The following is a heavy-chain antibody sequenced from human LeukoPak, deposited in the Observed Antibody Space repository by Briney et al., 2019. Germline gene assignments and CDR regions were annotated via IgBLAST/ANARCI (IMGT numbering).Heavy chain of an antibody. D-gene: IGHD3-16*02. CDR2: IYYSGRT. CDR1: GGSISSSSYY. Sequence: PSGTLSLTRTVSGGSISSSSYYWGWIRQPQGKGLEWIGSIYYSGRTYYNPSLKSRVTISVDTSKNQFSLKVSSVTAADTAVHYCARHDALRWFDPWGQGILVTVSS. J-gene: IGHJ5*02. V-gene: IGHV4-39*01. CDR3: ARHDALRWFDP.